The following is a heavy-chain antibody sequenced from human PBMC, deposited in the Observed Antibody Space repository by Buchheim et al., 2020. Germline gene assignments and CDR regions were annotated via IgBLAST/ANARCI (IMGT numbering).Heavy chain of an antibody. D-gene: IGHD1-1*01. CDR2: ITYDGKNE. CDR1: GFNFNDFA. Sequence: QVQLVQSGGGVVQPGRSLRLSCEASGFNFNDFAMYWVRQGPGKGLEWVATITYDGKNEYYADSVKGRFTVSRDNSNKTLSLQLSSLRPEDTAVYFCANVAATRANWGQGT. CDR3: ANVAATRAN. J-gene: IGHJ4*02. V-gene: IGHV3-30*04.